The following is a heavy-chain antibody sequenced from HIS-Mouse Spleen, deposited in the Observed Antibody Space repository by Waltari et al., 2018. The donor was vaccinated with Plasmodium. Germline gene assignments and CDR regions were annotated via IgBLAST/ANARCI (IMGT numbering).Heavy chain of an antibody. D-gene: IGHD3-10*01. J-gene: IGHJ1*01. CDR1: GFTFSSYA. V-gene: IGHV3-23*01. CDR2: ISGSGGST. CDR3: AKSPFTMVRGVTEYFQH. Sequence: SCAASGFTFSSYAMSWVRQAPGQGLEWVSAISGSGGSTYYADSVKGRFTISRDNSKNTLYLQMNSLRAEDTAVYYCAKSPFTMVRGVTEYFQHWGQGTLVTVSS.